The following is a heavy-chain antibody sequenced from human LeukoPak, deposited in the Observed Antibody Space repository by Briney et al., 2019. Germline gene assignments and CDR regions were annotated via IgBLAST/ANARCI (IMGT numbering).Heavy chain of an antibody. D-gene: IGHD5-18*01. Sequence: PGGSLRLSCAASGFSLSGYWMTWVRQAPGKGLEWVARLHADEVEQNYVDSVTGRFTMSRDNAKNSLDLQMNSLRVEDTAVYYCARGGYSFDYLGQGTLVAVSS. CDR1: GFSLSGYW. CDR2: LHADEVEQ. V-gene: IGHV3-7*01. CDR3: ARGGYSFDY. J-gene: IGHJ4*02.